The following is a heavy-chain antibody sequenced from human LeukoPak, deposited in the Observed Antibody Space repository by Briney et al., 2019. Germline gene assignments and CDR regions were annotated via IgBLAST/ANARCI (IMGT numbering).Heavy chain of an antibody. Sequence: ASVKVSXTASGYTFTGYYMHWVRQAPGQGLEWMGRINPNSGGTNYAQKFQGRVTMTRDTSISTAYMEMSRLRSDDTAVYYCARVGKDEIAVAVHYWGQGTLVTVSS. CDR2: INPNSGGT. CDR3: ARVGKDEIAVAVHY. CDR1: GYTFTGYY. V-gene: IGHV1-2*06. D-gene: IGHD6-19*01. J-gene: IGHJ4*02.